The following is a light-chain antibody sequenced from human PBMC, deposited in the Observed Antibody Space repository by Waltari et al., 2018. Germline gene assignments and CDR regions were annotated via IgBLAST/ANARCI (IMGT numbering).Light chain of an antibody. CDR3: SSFTSRHLYV. Sequence: QSALTQPASVSGSPGQSITISCTGSSSDVRGYNYVSWYQQYPGKVPKIMIYEVNNRPSGVSSRFSGSKSGNTASLTISGLQADDEADYYCSSFTSRHLYVFGTGTAVTVL. J-gene: IGLJ1*01. CDR1: SSDVRGYNY. CDR2: EVN. V-gene: IGLV2-14*01.